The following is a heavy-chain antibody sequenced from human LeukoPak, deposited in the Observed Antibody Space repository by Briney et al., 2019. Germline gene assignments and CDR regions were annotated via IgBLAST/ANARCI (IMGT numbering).Heavy chain of an antibody. Sequence: GGSLSLSCTASSGYSMNWVRQAPGKGLEWVAYISSASSTIYYADSVEGRFTISRDNAQNSLNLQMNNLRAEDTAVYYCAREGVGYGYFGYMDVWGKGTTVTVSS. CDR3: AREGVGYGYFGYMDV. CDR2: ISSASSTI. CDR1: SGYS. V-gene: IGHV3-48*04. J-gene: IGHJ6*03. D-gene: IGHD5-18*01.